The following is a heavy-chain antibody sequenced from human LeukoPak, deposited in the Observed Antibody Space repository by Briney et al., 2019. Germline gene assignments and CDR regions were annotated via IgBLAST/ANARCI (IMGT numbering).Heavy chain of an antibody. CDR3: ARAPLIIANAFDI. Sequence: GGSLRLSCAASGFTFSSYWMSWVRQAPGKGLEWVANLKQDGSEKYYVDSVKGRFTISSDNTKNSLYLQMNSLRAEDTALYYCARAPLIIANAFDIWGQGTMVTVSS. CDR1: GFTFSSYW. D-gene: IGHD3-22*01. J-gene: IGHJ3*02. V-gene: IGHV3-7*01. CDR2: LKQDGSEK.